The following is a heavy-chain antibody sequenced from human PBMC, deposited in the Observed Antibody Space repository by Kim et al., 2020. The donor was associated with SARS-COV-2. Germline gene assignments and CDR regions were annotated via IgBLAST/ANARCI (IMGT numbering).Heavy chain of an antibody. D-gene: IGHD6-13*01. J-gene: IGHJ5*02. CDR1: GYTFTSYA. CDR3: ARAVFGGYSSSWYWFDP. V-gene: IGHV1-3*01. CDR2: INAGNGNT. Sequence: ASVKVSCKASGYTFTSYAMHWVRQAPGQRLEWMGWINAGNGNTKYSQKFQGRVTITRDTSASTAYMELSSLRSEDTAVYYCARAVFGGYSSSWYWFDPWGQGTLVTVSS.